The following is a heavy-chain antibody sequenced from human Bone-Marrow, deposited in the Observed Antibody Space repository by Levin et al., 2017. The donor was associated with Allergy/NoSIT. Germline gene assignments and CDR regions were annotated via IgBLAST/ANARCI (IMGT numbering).Heavy chain of an antibody. D-gene: IGHD2-15*01. Sequence: GESLKISCKASGYTFTDHYIHWVRQAPGQGLEWMGSINPRTGGANYAQTFQGRVTMTRDTSTTTAYLEVSRLRSDDTAVYYCARDAPPDCSGGSCYPSGFDFWGQGTLVTVSS. CDR3: ARDAPPDCSGGSCYPSGFDF. V-gene: IGHV1-2*02. CDR1: GYTFTDHY. CDR2: INPRTGGA. J-gene: IGHJ4*02.